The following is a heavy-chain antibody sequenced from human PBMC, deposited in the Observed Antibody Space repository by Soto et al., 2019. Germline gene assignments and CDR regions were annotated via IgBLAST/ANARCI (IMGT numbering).Heavy chain of an antibody. Sequence: SETLSLTCTVSGGSVSSGSYYWSWIRQPPGKGLEWIGYIYYSGSTNYNPSLKSRVTISVDTSKNQFSLKLSSVTAADTAVYYCARGRITIFGVVTDFDYWGQGTLVTVSS. CDR3: ARGRITIFGVVTDFDY. D-gene: IGHD3-3*01. CDR1: GGSVSSGSYY. CDR2: IYYSGST. J-gene: IGHJ4*02. V-gene: IGHV4-61*01.